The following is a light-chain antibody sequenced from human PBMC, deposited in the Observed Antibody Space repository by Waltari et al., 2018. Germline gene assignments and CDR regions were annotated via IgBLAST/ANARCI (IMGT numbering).Light chain of an antibody. J-gene: IGLJ3*02. CDR1: SSNPGAGND. CDR3: QSFDNSLSGWV. Sequence: QSAVTQPPSVSGAPGQSVTISCTGPSSNPGAGNDVHWYPQPPGKAPKLLIPSNRDRPSGVPDRFSGYKSGSSASLAITGLQAEDEADYYCQSFDNSLSGWVFGGGTKVTVL. V-gene: IGLV1-40*01. CDR2: SNR.